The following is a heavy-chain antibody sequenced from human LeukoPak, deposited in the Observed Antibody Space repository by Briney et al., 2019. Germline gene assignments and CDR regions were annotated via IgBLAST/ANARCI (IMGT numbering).Heavy chain of an antibody. CDR2: IYYSGST. V-gene: IGHV4-59*01. CDR3: ARESRDYGDYVPFDY. D-gene: IGHD4-17*01. J-gene: IGHJ4*02. Sequence: TPSLSCTYTGGTTTSRERSWISQPPGKGMERMGYIYYSGSTNYNPSLKRRVTISVDTSKNQFSLKLSSVTAADTAVYYCARESRDYGDYVPFDYWGQGTLVTVSS. CDR1: GGTTTSRE.